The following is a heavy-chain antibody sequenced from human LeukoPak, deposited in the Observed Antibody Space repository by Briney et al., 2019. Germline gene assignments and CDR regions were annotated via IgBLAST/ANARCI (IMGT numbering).Heavy chain of an antibody. CDR3: AREYGIAAAGPDC. J-gene: IGHJ4*02. Sequence: GGSLRLSCAASGFTFSSYSMNWVRQAPGKGLEWVSSISSSSSYIYYADSVKGRFTISRDNAKNSLYLQMNSLRAEDTAVYYCAREYGIAAAGPDCWGQGTLVTVSS. CDR1: GFTFSSYS. CDR2: ISSSSSYI. V-gene: IGHV3-21*01. D-gene: IGHD6-13*01.